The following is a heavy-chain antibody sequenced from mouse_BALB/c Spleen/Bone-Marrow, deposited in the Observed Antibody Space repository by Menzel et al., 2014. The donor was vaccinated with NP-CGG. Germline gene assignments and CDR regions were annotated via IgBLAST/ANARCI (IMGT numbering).Heavy chain of an antibody. J-gene: IGHJ4*01. CDR2: ISSGGSYT. D-gene: IGHD2-4*01. CDR3: ARVLRVYAMDY. CDR1: GFAFSSYD. Sequence: EAKLMESGGGLVKPGGSLKLSCAASGFAFSSYDMSWVRQTPEKRLEWVATISSGGSYTYYPDSVKGRFTISRDNARNTLYLQMSSLRSEDTALYYCARVLRVYAMDYWGQGTSVTVSS. V-gene: IGHV5-9*02.